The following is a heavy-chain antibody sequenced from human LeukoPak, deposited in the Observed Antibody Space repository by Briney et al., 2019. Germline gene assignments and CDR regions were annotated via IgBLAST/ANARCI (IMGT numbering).Heavy chain of an antibody. D-gene: IGHD6-13*01. CDR2: INPKSGGT. Sequence: ASVKVSCKASGYTFTDYYMHWVRQAPGQGLEWMGWINPKSGGTKYAQKFQGRVTMTRDTSISTAYTDLSRLRSDDTAMYYCARDGQGAGKTFDYWGQGTLVTVSS. CDR1: GYTFTDYY. CDR3: ARDGQGAGKTFDY. V-gene: IGHV1-2*02. J-gene: IGHJ4*02.